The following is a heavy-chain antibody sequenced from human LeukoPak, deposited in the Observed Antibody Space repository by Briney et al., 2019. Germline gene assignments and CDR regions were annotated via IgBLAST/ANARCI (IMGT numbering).Heavy chain of an antibody. Sequence: PSETLSLSCAVSGVAISSYYWSWIRQSPGKGLEWIGHFYDSGTTQYNPSLKSRVTISVVTSKNQFSLKLNSVTAADTAVYYCARAYFNGYGIDGFEYWGQGVLVTVSS. D-gene: IGHD5-18*01. CDR1: GVAISSYY. V-gene: IGHV4-59*01. J-gene: IGHJ4*02. CDR2: FYDSGTT. CDR3: ARAYFNGYGIDGFEY.